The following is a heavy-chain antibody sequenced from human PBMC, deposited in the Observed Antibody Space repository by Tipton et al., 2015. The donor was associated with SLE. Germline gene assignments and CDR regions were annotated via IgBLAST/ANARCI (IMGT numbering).Heavy chain of an antibody. D-gene: IGHD6-13*01. CDR1: GFTFSSYS. CDR2: ISGSGGST. CDR3: AKGPWQQLFQH. J-gene: IGHJ1*01. Sequence: SLRLSCAASGFTFSSYSMNWVRQAPGKGLEWVSAISGSGGSTYYADSVKGRFTISRDNSKNTLYLQMNSLRAEDTAVYYCAKGPWQQLFQHWGQGTLVTVSS. V-gene: IGHV3-23*01.